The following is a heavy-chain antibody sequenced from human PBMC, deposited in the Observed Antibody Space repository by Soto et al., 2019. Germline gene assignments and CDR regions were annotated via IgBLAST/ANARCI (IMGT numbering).Heavy chain of an antibody. CDR2: ISAYNGNT. Sequence: ASLKVSCKASGYTFTSYGISWVRQAPGQGLEWMGWISAYNGNTNYAQKLQGRVTMTTDTSTSTAYMELRSLRSDDTAVYYCARVPAATIQYNWFDPWGQGTLVTVSS. J-gene: IGHJ5*02. CDR1: GYTFTSYG. V-gene: IGHV1-18*01. D-gene: IGHD2-2*01. CDR3: ARVPAATIQYNWFDP.